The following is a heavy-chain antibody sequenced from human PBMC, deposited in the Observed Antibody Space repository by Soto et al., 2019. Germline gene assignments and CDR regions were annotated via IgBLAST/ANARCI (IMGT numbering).Heavy chain of an antibody. CDR2: IYYSGST. CDR3: ARGERLLYYFDY. Sequence: QVQLQESGPGLVKPSQTLPLTCTVSGGSISSGDYYWSWIRQPPGKGLEWIGYIYYSGSTYYNPSLQMRVTISVDTSKNQFSRKLSSVTAADTAVYYCARGERLLYYFDYWGQGTLVTVSS. V-gene: IGHV4-30-4*01. CDR1: GGSISSGDYY. D-gene: IGHD3-16*01. J-gene: IGHJ4*02.